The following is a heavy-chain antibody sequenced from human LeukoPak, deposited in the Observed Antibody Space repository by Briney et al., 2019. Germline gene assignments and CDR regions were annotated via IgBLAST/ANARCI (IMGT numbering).Heavy chain of an antibody. V-gene: IGHV3-66*01. Sequence: AGGSLRLSCAASGFTVSINYMSWVRQAPGEWLEWVSFIYIGGSTYYAASVKGSFTISRDNSKNTLYLQMDSLRDEDTAVYYCARDAPGIAVAGVDYWGQGTLVTVSS. CDR3: ARDAPGIAVAGVDY. CDR2: IYIGGST. CDR1: GFTVSINY. D-gene: IGHD6-19*01. J-gene: IGHJ4*02.